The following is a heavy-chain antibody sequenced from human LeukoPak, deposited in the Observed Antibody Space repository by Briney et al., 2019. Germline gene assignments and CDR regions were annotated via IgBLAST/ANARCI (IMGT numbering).Heavy chain of an antibody. Sequence: ASVKVSCKASGYSFTTYEINWVRQAPGQRPEWMGRVNPHSGHTNLAQKSQGRVTMTRDTSISTVYMELGGLRSDDTAVYYCTKEEYSGYDWEYWGQGTRVTVSS. CDR2: VNPHSGHT. CDR1: GYSFTTYE. CDR3: TKEEYSGYDWEY. J-gene: IGHJ4*02. D-gene: IGHD5-12*01. V-gene: IGHV1-8*01.